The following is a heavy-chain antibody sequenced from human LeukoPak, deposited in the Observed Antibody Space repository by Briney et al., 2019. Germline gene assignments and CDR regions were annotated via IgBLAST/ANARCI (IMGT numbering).Heavy chain of an antibody. CDR2: IYYSGST. V-gene: IGHV4-39*01. CDR3: ARHRAYDFWNPSPFDY. J-gene: IGHJ4*02. D-gene: IGHD3-3*01. Sequence: SETLSLTCTVSGGSISSSSYYWGWIRQPPGKGLERIGSIYYSGSTYYNPSLKSRVTISVDTSKNQFSLKLSSVTAADTAVYYCARHRAYDFWNPSPFDYWGQGTLVTVSS. CDR1: GGSISSSSYY.